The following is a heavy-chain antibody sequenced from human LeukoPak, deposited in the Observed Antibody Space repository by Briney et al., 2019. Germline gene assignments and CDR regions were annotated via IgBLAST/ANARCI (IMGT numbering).Heavy chain of an antibody. V-gene: IGHV4-38-2*02. CDR2: IYHSGST. CDR3: ARDRGNNWNDVRWFDP. J-gene: IGHJ5*02. CDR1: GYSISSGYY. Sequence: PSETLSLTCAVSGYSISSGYYWGWTRQPPGKGLEWIGSIYHSGSTYYNPSLKSRVTISVDTSKNQFSLKLSSVTAADTAVYYCARDRGNNWNDVRWFDPWGQGTLVTVSS. D-gene: IGHD1-1*01.